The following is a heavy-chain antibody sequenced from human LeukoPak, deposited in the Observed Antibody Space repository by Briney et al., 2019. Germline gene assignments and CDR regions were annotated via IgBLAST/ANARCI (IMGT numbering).Heavy chain of an antibody. D-gene: IGHD3-9*01. CDR3: GKTDIYFNPIDY. CDR2: IHRAGRT. Sequence: SETLSLTCTVSGVSISSSEWWIWVRQPPGQGLEWIGEIHRAGRTRYNPSLKSRVTISMDYSKNQFSLKLTSVTAADTAIYYCGKTDIYFNPIDYWGPGSLVTVSS. V-gene: IGHV4-4*02. J-gene: IGHJ4*02. CDR1: GVSISSSEW.